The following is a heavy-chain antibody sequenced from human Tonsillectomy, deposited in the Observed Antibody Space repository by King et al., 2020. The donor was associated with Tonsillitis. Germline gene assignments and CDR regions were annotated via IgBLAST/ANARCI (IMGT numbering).Heavy chain of an antibody. CDR2: ISFDGNNE. CDR3: ARGSREPDY. V-gene: IGHV3-30*03. CDR1: GFAFSSFG. J-gene: IGHJ4*02. D-gene: IGHD1-26*01. Sequence: QLVQSGGGVVQPGRSLRLSCAASGFAFSSFGMHWVRQAPGKGLEWVALISFDGNNEYYADSVKGRFTISRDNSKNTLSLKVSSLRIEDTAVYYCARGSREPDYWGQGTLVTVSS.